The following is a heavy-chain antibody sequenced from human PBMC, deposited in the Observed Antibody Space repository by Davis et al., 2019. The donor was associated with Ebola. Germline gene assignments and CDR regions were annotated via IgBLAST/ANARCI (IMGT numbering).Heavy chain of an antibody. CDR1: GYSFTSYH. D-gene: IGHD3-10*01. J-gene: IGHJ4*02. V-gene: IGHV1-46*01. Sequence: ASVKVSCKASGYSFTSYHMHWVRQAPGQGLEWMGIISTSSGDISYAPKFQGRLTMTTDPSTTTVYMELSSLRSEDTAVYFCAREGEGSWGQGTLVTVSS. CDR3: AREGEGS. CDR2: ISTSSGDI.